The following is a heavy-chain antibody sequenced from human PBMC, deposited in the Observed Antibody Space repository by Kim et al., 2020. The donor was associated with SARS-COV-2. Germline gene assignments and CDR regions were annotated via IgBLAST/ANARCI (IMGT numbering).Heavy chain of an antibody. CDR3: ASFYYDSSGQSSPIDY. CDR1: GGSFSGYY. CDR2: INHSGST. Sequence: SETLSLTCAVYGGSFSGYYWSWIRQPPGKGLEWIGEINHSGSTNYNPSLKSRVTISVDTSKNQFSLKLSSVTAADTAVYYCASFYYDSSGQSSPIDYWGQGTLVTVSS. V-gene: IGHV4-34*01. D-gene: IGHD3-22*01. J-gene: IGHJ4*02.